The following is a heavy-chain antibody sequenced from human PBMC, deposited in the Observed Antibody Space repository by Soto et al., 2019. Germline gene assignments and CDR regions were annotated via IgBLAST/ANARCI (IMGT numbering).Heavy chain of an antibody. J-gene: IGHJ6*02. Sequence: SLTCAVSGYSISSGYYWGWIRQPPGKGLEWIGSIYHSGSTYYNPSLKSRVTISVDTSKNQFSLKLSSVTAADTAVYYCARWGGSSGYTYYYYYYGMDVWGQGTTVTVS. V-gene: IGHV4-38-2*01. CDR1: GYSISSGYY. CDR3: ARWGGSSGYTYYYYYYGMDV. CDR2: IYHSGST. D-gene: IGHD3-22*01.